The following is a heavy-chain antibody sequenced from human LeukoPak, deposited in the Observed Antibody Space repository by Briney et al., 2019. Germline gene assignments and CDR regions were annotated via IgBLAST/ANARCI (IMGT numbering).Heavy chain of an antibody. D-gene: IGHD3-3*01. CDR3: ARGGTYYDFWSGYLGDYYFDY. J-gene: IGHJ4*02. V-gene: IGHV3-11*04. Sequence: GGSLRLSCAASGFTFSDYYMSWIRQAPGKGLEWVSYISSSGSTIYYADSVKGRFTISRDNAKNSLYLQMNSLRAEDTAVYYCARGGTYYDFWSGYLGDYYFDYWGQGTLVTVSS. CDR1: GFTFSDYY. CDR2: ISSSGSTI.